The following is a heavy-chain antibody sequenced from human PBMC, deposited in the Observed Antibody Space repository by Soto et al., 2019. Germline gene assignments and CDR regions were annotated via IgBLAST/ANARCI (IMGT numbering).Heavy chain of an antibody. CDR3: ARLLHVLPYSRYYYGMDV. J-gene: IGHJ6*02. CDR1: GGSFSGYY. D-gene: IGHD3-9*01. CDR2: INHSGST. Sequence: SETLSLTCAVYGGSFSGYYWSWIRQPPGKGLEWIGEINHSGSTNYNPSLKSRVTISVDTSKNQFSLKLSSVTAADTAVYYCARLLHVLPYSRYYYGMDVWGQGTTVTVSS. V-gene: IGHV4-34*01.